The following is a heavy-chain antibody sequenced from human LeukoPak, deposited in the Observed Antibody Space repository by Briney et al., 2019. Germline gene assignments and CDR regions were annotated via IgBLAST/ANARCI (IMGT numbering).Heavy chain of an antibody. D-gene: IGHD1-26*01. Sequence: SETLSLTCTVSGGSISSYYWSWIRQPPGKGLEWIGYIYYSGRTNYNPSLKSRVTISVDTSKNQFSLKLSSVTAADTAVYYCASLSRWELQYFDYWGQGTLVTVSS. CDR3: ASLSRWELQYFDY. J-gene: IGHJ4*02. CDR1: GGSISSYY. CDR2: IYYSGRT. V-gene: IGHV4-59*01.